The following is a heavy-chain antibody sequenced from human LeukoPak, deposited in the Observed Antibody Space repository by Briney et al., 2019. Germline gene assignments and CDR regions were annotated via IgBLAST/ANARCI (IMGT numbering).Heavy chain of an antibody. D-gene: IGHD2-2*01. J-gene: IGHJ4*02. V-gene: IGHV3-23*01. CDR2: ISGSGGST. CDR3: ARSGIVVAPAATTAFDY. CDR1: GFTFSSYA. Sequence: GGSLRLSCAASGFTFSSYAMSWVRQAPGKGLEWVSAISGSGGSTYYADSVKGRFTISRDNSKNTLYLQMNSLRAEDTAVYYCARSGIVVAPAATTAFDYWGQGTLVTVSS.